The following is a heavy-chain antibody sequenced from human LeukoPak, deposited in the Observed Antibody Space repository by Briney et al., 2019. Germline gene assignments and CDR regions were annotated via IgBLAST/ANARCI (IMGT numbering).Heavy chain of an antibody. Sequence: SETLSLTCTVSGGSISDYYWGWIRQPPGKGLEWIGYIYYSGSTNYTPSLKSRVTISINTSKNQFSLRLSSVTAADTAVYYCAGATSREAFDIWGQGTRVTVSS. V-gene: IGHV4-59*01. J-gene: IGHJ3*02. D-gene: IGHD2-2*01. CDR3: AGATSREAFDI. CDR2: IYYSGST. CDR1: GGSISDYY.